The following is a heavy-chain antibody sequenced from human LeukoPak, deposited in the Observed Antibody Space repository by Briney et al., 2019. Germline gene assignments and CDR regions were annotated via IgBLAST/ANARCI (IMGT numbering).Heavy chain of an antibody. CDR2: IIPIFGTA. J-gene: IGHJ5*02. CDR1: GGTFSSYA. V-gene: IGHV1-69*06. Sequence: SVKVSCKASGGTFSSYAISWVRQAPGQGLEWMGGIIPIFGTANYAQKFQGRVTITADKSTSTAYMELSSLRSEDTAVYYCARAVSGYSSSYRGGYNWFDPWGQGTLVTVSS. D-gene: IGHD6-13*01. CDR3: ARAVSGYSSSYRGGYNWFDP.